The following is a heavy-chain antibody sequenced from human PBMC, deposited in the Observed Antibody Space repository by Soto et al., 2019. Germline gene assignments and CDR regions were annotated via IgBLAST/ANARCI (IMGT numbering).Heavy chain of an antibody. D-gene: IGHD2-15*01. CDR1: GFTFSSFW. CDR2: IDTDGTRT. V-gene: IGHV3-74*01. Sequence: GGSLRLSCAASGFTFSSFWMHWVRQVPGKGLVWVSRIDTDGTRTYYADSVKGRFTISRDNAKNTLYLQMNSLRAEDTAVYYCARAYCSGGTCPNSLCYWGQGILVTVSS. J-gene: IGHJ4*02. CDR3: ARAYCSGGTCPNSLCY.